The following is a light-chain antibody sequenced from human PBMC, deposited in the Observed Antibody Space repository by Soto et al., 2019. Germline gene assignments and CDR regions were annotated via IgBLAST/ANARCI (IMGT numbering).Light chain of an antibody. CDR2: DAS. CDR3: QQFNSYPLFT. Sequence: AIQLTQSPSSLSASVGDRVTITCRASQGISSALAWYQQKPGKAPKLLIYDASSLESGVPLRFSGSGSGTEFTLTISSLQPEDFATYYCQQFNSYPLFTFGPGTKVDIK. CDR1: QGISSA. V-gene: IGKV1-13*02. J-gene: IGKJ3*01.